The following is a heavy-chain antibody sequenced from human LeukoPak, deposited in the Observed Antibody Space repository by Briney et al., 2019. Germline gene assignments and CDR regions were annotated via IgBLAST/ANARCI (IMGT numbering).Heavy chain of an antibody. Sequence: GGSLRLSCAASGFTFSSYIMNWVRQAPGKGLEWVSSISSGSTYIYYGDSLKGRFTISRDNAKNSLYLQMNSLRAEDTAVYYCARRVASANDAFDIWGQGTMVTVSS. CDR1: GFTFSSYI. CDR2: ISSGSTYI. J-gene: IGHJ3*02. D-gene: IGHD6-13*01. V-gene: IGHV3-21*01. CDR3: ARRVASANDAFDI.